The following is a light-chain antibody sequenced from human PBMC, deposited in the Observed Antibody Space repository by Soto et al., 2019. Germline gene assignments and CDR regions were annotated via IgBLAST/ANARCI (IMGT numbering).Light chain of an antibody. CDR1: SSDVGAYNY. J-gene: IGLJ1*01. CDR3: NSYTSSSTRV. Sequence: QSALTQPASVSGSPGQSITISCTGTSSDVGAYNYVSWYQQYPGKVSKLIIYEVSNRPSGVSNRFSGSKSGNTASLTLSGLQAEDEADYYCNSYTSSSTRVFGTETKGTV. CDR2: EVS. V-gene: IGLV2-14*01.